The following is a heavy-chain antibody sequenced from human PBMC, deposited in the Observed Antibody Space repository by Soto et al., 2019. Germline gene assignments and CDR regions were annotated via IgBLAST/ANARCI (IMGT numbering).Heavy chain of an antibody. Sequence: SETLSLTCTVSGGSISSSSYYWGWIRQPPGKGLEWIGSIYYSGSTYYNPSLKSRVTISGDTSKNQFSLKLSSVTAADTAVYYCAAFLYGTTVATAYFDYWGQGTLVTVPQ. CDR1: GGSISSSSYY. D-gene: IGHD5-12*01. J-gene: IGHJ4*02. V-gene: IGHV4-39*01. CDR3: AAFLYGTTVATAYFDY. CDR2: IYYSGST.